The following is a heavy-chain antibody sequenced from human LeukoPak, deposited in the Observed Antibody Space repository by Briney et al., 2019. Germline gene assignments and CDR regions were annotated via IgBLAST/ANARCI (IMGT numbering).Heavy chain of an antibody. Sequence: SVKVSCKASGGTFSSYAVSWVRQAPGQGLEWMGRIIPTLGIANYAQKFQGRVTITADKSTSTAYMELSSLRSEDTAVYYCARDVAYYYDSSGDFDYWGQGTLVTVSS. V-gene: IGHV1-69*04. D-gene: IGHD3-22*01. CDR2: IIPTLGIA. CDR3: ARDVAYYYDSSGDFDY. J-gene: IGHJ4*02. CDR1: GGTFSSYA.